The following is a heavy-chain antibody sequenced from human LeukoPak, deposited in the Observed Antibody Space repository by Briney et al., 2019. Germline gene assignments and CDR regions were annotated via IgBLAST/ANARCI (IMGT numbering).Heavy chain of an antibody. CDR2: ISANKGNT. CDR3: ARDSGSYFGPRAFDI. D-gene: IGHD1-26*01. Sequence: ASVKVSCKASGYTFTSYDISWVRQAPGQGLEWMGWISANKGNTHYAQKFQGRVTMTTDTSTSTAYMELRSLRSDDTAVYYCARDSGSYFGPRAFDIWGQGTMATVSS. CDR1: GYTFTSYD. J-gene: IGHJ3*02. V-gene: IGHV1-18*01.